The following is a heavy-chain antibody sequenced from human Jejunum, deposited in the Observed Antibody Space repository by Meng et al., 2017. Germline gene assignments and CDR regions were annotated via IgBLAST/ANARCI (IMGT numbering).Heavy chain of an antibody. CDR1: GGSISSSSDD. J-gene: IGHJ4*02. CDR3: AREGGTAMVTSGGDY. CDR2: IYYSGST. Sequence: LQLQQLGPGLVKPPDTLSLTGTVTGGSISSSSDDWGWTRQPPGKGREWIGSIYYSGSTYYNPSLKSRVTISVDTSKNQFSLKLSSVTAADTAVYYCAREGGTAMVTSGGDYWGQGTLVTVSS. D-gene: IGHD5-18*01. V-gene: IGHV4-39*07.